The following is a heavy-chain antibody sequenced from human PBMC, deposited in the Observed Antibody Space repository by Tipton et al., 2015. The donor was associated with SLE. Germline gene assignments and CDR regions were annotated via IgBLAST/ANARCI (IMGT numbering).Heavy chain of an antibody. CDR1: GGSISTNY. CDR3: ARVLLVDLGNDAFDI. D-gene: IGHD2-15*01. CDR2: NSYGGGT. J-gene: IGHJ3*02. Sequence: TLSLTCSVSGGSISTNYWIWIRQPPGKGLEWIGYNSYGGGTNYNPSLKSRVTMSVDTAKNQFSLKLSSVTAADTALYYCARVLLVDLGNDAFDIWGQGTMVTVSS. V-gene: IGHV4-59*01.